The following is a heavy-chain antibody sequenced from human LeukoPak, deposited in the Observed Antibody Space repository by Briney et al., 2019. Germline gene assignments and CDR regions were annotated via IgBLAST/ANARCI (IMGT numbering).Heavy chain of an antibody. CDR2: IYYSGST. Sequence: SETLSLTCIVSGGSISSSSHYWGWIRQPPGKGLEWIGSIYYSGSTYYNPSLKSRITMFVDTSKNQFSLNLRSVTAADTAVYYCARLFYYASGVDYWGQGTLVTVSS. V-gene: IGHV4-39*01. CDR3: ARLFYYASGVDY. D-gene: IGHD3-10*01. J-gene: IGHJ4*02. CDR1: GGSISSSSHY.